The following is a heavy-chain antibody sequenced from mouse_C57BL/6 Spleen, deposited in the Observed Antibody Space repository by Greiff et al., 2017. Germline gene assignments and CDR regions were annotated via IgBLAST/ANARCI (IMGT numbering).Heavy chain of an antibody. J-gene: IGHJ1*03. V-gene: IGHV14-4*01. D-gene: IGHD1-1*01. CDR1: GFNIKDDY. CDR3: TTWYYSSSSPLVVDV. CDR2: IDPENGDT. Sequence: EVHLVESGAELVRPGASVKLSCTASGFNIKDDYMHWVKQRPEQGLEWIGWIDPENGDTEYASKFQGKATIPAYTSSNTAYLQLSSLTSEDTAVYYWTTWYYSSSSPLVVDVWGTGTTVTVSS.